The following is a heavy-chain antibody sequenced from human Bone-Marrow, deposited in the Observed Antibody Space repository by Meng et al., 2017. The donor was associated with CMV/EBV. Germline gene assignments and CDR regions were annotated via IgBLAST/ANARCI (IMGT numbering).Heavy chain of an antibody. CDR1: RGSITSYY. CDR3: ARDYEHYDFWNGYRHFDAFDI. CDR2: IYYTGST. J-gene: IGHJ3*02. D-gene: IGHD3-3*01. Sequence: SETLSLTCSVSRGSITSYYWSWIRQPPGKGLEWIGYIYYTGSTNYNPSLKSRVTISVDSSKTQFSLKLSSVTAADTAVYYCARDYEHYDFWNGYRHFDAFDIWGQGTMVTVSS. V-gene: IGHV4-59*01.